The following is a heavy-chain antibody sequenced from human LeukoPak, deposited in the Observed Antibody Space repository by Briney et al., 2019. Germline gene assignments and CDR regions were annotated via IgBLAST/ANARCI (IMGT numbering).Heavy chain of an antibody. CDR2: IYTSGST. CDR3: ARQREAVDTAMVPPDAFDI. V-gene: IGHV4-4*07. Sequence: SETLSLTCTVSGGSISSYYWSWIRQPAGKGLEWIGRIYTSGSTNYNPSLKSRVTMSVDTSKNQFSLKLSSVTAADTAVYYCARQREAVDTAMVPPDAFDIWGQGTMVTVSS. CDR1: GGSISSYY. D-gene: IGHD5-18*01. J-gene: IGHJ3*02.